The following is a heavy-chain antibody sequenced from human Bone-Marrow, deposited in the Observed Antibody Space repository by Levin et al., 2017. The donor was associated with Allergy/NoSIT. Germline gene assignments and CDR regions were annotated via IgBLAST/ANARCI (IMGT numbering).Heavy chain of an antibody. CDR3: ARVESRDGSGSYYYYDYMDV. D-gene: IGHD3-10*01. V-gene: IGHV4-31*03. CDR2: IYYSGST. CDR1: GGSISSGGYY. Sequence: SETLSLTCTVSGGSISSGGYYWSWIRQHPGKGLEWIGYIYYSGSTYYNPSLKSRVTISVDTSKNQFSLKLSSVTAADTAVYYCARVESRDGSGSYYYYDYMDVWGKGTTVTVSS. J-gene: IGHJ6*03.